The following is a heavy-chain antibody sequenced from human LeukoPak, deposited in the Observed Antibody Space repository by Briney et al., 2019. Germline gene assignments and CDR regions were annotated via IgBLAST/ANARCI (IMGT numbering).Heavy chain of an antibody. CDR2: IKEDESDE. CDR1: GFTFSSYW. D-gene: IGHD1-1*01. CDR3: ARWRGRQSEFDY. Sequence: EGSLRLSCEASGFTFSSYWMSWVRQAPGKGLEWVAHIKEDESDEYYVDSVRGRFTASRDNAKNSVNLQMNSRRVEDTAVYYCARWRGRQSEFDYWGQGTLVTVSS. J-gene: IGHJ4*02. V-gene: IGHV3-7*01.